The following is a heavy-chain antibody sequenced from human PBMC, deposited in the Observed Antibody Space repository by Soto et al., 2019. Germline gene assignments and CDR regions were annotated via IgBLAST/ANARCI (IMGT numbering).Heavy chain of an antibody. Sequence: QVQLQESGPGLVKPSQTLSLTCTVSGDSISRNGYFWTWIRQHPGKGLEWIGYIYSSGSSYYNPSLRSRVIISVDTSKNHFSLNLTAVTAADTAVYYCARGTMLRGPGYYYAMDVWGQGTTVTVSS. CDR3: ARGTMLRGPGYYYAMDV. CDR1: GDSISRNGYF. J-gene: IGHJ6*02. D-gene: IGHD3-10*01. V-gene: IGHV4-31*03. CDR2: IYSSGSS.